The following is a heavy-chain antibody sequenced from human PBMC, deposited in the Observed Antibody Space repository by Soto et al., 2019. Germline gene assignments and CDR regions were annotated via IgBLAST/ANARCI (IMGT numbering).Heavy chain of an antibody. J-gene: IGHJ4*02. D-gene: IGHD1-26*01. CDR3: ARESGSYYFVTGY. Sequence: QVQLVQSGAEVKKPGSSVKVSCKASGGTFSTYTISWVRQAPGQGLEWMGRIIPILGIANYAQKFQGRVTITADKSPSTAYIELSSLRSEDTAVYSCARESGSYYFVTGYWGQGTLVTVSS. V-gene: IGHV1-69*08. CDR1: GGTFSTYT. CDR2: IIPILGIA.